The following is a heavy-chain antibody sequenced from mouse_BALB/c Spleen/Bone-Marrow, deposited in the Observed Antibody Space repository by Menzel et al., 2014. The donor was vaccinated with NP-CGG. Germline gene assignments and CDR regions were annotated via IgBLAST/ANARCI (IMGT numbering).Heavy chain of an antibody. CDR2: IDPANGNT. CDR3: ARGIPYYPMDF. J-gene: IGHJ4*01. V-gene: IGHV14-3*02. Sequence: VQLQQSGAELVKPGASVKLSCTASGFNIKDTYMHWVKQRPEQGLEWIGRIDPANGNTKFAPKFQGKATITADTSSNTAYLHLSSLTSEDTAVYYCARGIPYYPMDFRRQGTSVTVSS. CDR1: GFNIKDTY. D-gene: IGHD5-1-1*01.